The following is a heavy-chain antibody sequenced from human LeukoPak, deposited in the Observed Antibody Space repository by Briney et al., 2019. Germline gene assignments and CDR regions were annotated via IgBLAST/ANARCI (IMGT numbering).Heavy chain of an antibody. D-gene: IGHD1-26*01. V-gene: IGHV3-64D*06. CDR1: GFTFSTYA. J-gene: IGHJ4*02. CDR3: VRNIRGSHGDDY. Sequence: GGSLTPPCSASGFTFSTYAIHWVRQAPGKGLEFVSAISTNGGSTYYADSVKGRFTISRDNSKNTLYLQMSSLTAEDTAVYYCVRNIRGSHGDDYWGQGTLVGVSS. CDR2: ISTNGGST.